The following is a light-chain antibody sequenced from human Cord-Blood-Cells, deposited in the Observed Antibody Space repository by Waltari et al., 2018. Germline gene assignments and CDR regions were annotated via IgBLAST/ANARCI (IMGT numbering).Light chain of an antibody. J-gene: IGKJ4*01. V-gene: IGKV1-33*01. CDR3: QQYDNRPLT. CDR1: QALSNY. Sequence: DIQMTQSTSSLSASLGHRVTITCQASQALSNYLNWYQQKPGKAPKLLIYDASNLETGVPSRFRGSGSGTDFTFTISSLQPEDIATYYCQQYDNRPLTFGGGTKVEIK. CDR2: DAS.